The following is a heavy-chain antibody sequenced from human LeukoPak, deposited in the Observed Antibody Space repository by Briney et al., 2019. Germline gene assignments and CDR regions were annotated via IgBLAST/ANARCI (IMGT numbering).Heavy chain of an antibody. J-gene: IGHJ6*02. CDR3: ARAEQRVQIYYYGMDV. CDR1: GYTFTSYA. V-gene: IGHV7-4-1*02. Sequence: GASVKVSCKASGYTFTSYAMNWVRQAPGQGLEWMGWINTNTGNPTYAQGFTGRFVFSLDTSVSTAYLQISSLKAEDTAVYYCARAEQRVQIYYYGMDVWGQGTTVTVSS. D-gene: IGHD6-13*01. CDR2: INTNTGNP.